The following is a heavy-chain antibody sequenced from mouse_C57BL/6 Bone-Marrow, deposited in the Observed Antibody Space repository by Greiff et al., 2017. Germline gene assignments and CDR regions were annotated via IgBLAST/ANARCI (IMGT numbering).Heavy chain of an antibody. V-gene: IGHV1-74*01. CDR3: ARGGYCVPAY. CDR1: GYTFTSYW. Sequence: QVQLQQPGAELVKPGASVKVSCKASGYTFTSYWMHWVKQRPGQGLEWIGRIHPSDSDTNYNQKFKGKATLTVDKSTCTAYMQLSSLTAEDSAFYYCARGGYCVPAYWGQGTVVTVTA. CDR2: IHPSDSDT. D-gene: IGHD2-14*01. J-gene: IGHJ3*01.